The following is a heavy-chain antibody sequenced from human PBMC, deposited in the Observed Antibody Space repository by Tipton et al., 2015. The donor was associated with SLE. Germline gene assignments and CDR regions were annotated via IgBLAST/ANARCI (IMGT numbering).Heavy chain of an antibody. J-gene: IGHJ2*01. CDR2: IYPTGRT. CDR1: GGSLSGYW. V-gene: IGHV4-34*01. CDR3: VRDPLRDYIQRKDWYFDL. Sequence: TLSLTCTVYGGSLSGYWWSWIRQSPGKGLEWIGEIYPTGRTDYNPSLMSRVTISVDTSQNQFSLRLTSVTAADTAVYYCVRDPLRDYIQRKDWYFDLWGRGTQVTVSS. D-gene: IGHD4-11*01.